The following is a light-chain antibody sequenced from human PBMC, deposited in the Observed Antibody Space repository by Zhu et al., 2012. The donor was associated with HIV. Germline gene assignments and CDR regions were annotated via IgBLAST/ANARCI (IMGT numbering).Light chain of an antibody. CDR1: QSVSSN. CDR3: QQYNNWPPWT. J-gene: IGKJ1*01. V-gene: IGKV3-15*01. CDR2: DAS. Sequence: DIVLTQSPVTLSVSPGERVTLSCRTSQSVSSNLAWYQQKPGQGPRLLIYDASTRATGIPARFSGSGSGTEFTLTIASVQSEDFAIYYCQQYNNWPPWTFGQGTKVEIK.